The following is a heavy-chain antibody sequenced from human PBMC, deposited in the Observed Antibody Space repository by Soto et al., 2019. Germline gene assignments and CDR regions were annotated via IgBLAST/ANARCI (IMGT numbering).Heavy chain of an antibody. Sequence: EVQLVESGGGLVQPGRSLRLSCAASGFTFDDYAMHWVRQAPGKGLEWGSGISWNSGNIFYADSVQGRFTISRDSAKNSLYLQMNSLRADDTALYYCAKGGGYSPYFYMDVWGKGTTVTVSS. D-gene: IGHD3-22*01. J-gene: IGHJ6*03. V-gene: IGHV3-9*01. CDR1: GFTFDDYA. CDR2: ISWNSGNI. CDR3: AKGGGYSPYFYMDV.